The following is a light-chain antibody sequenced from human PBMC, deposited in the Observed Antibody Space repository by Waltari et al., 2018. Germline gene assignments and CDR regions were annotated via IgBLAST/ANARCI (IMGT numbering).Light chain of an antibody. CDR2: GAS. CDR3: LQYSNWPPLT. CDR1: QSVTSK. Sequence: ETVMTQSPASLSMCPGERATLPCRASQSVTSKLAWFQQKPGQVPRLLIYGASARATGIPPRFSGSGSGTEFTLTISSLQSEDVAVYYCLQYSNWPPLTFGGGTKVEIK. J-gene: IGKJ4*01. V-gene: IGKV3-15*01.